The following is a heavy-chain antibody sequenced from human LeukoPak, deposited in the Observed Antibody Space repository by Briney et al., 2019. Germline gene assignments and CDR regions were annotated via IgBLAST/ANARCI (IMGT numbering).Heavy chain of an antibody. CDR1: GFTFRNAW. V-gene: IGHV3-15*01. D-gene: IGHD3-16*01. CDR2: IKSKIDGGTT. Sequence: PGGSLRLSCAASGFTFRNAWMSWVRQAPGKGLEWVGRIKSKIDGGTTDYAAPVKGRFTISRDDSKNTLYLQMNSLKTEDTAVYYCTRQGGAIQKIDYWGQGTLVTVSS. CDR3: TRQGGAIQKIDY. J-gene: IGHJ4*02.